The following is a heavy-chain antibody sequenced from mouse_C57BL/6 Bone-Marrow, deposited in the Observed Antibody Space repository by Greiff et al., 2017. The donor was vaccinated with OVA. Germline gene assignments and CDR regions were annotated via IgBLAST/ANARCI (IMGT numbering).Heavy chain of an antibody. CDR1: GYTFTSYW. Sequence: QVQLQQPGAELVRPGPSVKLSCKASGYTFTSYWMHWVKQRPGQGLEWIGVIDPSDSYTNYNQKFKGKATLTVDTSSSTAYMQLSSLTSEDSAVYYCARYYGNYLAWFAYWGQGTLVTVSA. D-gene: IGHD2-1*01. CDR2: IDPSDSYT. CDR3: ARYYGNYLAWFAY. V-gene: IGHV1-59*01. J-gene: IGHJ3*01.